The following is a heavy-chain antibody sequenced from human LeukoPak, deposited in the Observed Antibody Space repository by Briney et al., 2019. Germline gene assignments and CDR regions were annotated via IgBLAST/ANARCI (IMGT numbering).Heavy chain of an antibody. Sequence: GGSLRLSCAASGFTFSSYAMSWVRQAPGNGLEWVSAISGSGGSTYYADSVKGRFTISRDNSKNTLYLQMNSLRAEDTAVYYCAKVARGYCSGGSCYSYYYMDVWGKGTTVTVSS. D-gene: IGHD2-15*01. CDR1: GFTFSSYA. CDR3: AKVARGYCSGGSCYSYYYMDV. J-gene: IGHJ6*03. CDR2: ISGSGGST. V-gene: IGHV3-23*01.